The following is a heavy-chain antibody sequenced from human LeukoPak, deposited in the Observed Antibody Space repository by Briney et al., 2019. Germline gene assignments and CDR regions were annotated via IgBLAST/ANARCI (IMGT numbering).Heavy chain of an antibody. J-gene: IGHJ5*02. Sequence: GVSLRLSCAASGFTFSSYAMSWVRQAPGKGLEWVSAISGSGGSTYYADSVKGRFTISRDKSKNTLYLQMNSLRAEDTAVYYCAKDRLPSVDYDYVWGSYRPNWFDPWGQGTLVTVSS. CDR1: GFTFSSYA. CDR3: AKDRLPSVDYDYVWGSYRPNWFDP. V-gene: IGHV3-23*01. CDR2: ISGSGGST. D-gene: IGHD3-16*02.